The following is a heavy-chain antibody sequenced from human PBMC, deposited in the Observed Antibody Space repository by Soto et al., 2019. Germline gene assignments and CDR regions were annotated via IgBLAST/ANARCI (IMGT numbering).Heavy chain of an antibody. CDR1: GGSISSGGYS. D-gene: IGHD3-9*01. J-gene: IGHJ3*02. Sequence: QLQLQESGSGLVKPSQTLSLICAVSGGSISSGGYSWSWIRQPPGKGLEYIGYIYHSGSTYYNPSLKSRVTISLDRSKNQFSLKLTSVTAADTAVYFCGRGGRLGDAFDNWGQGTMVTVSS. CDR2: IYHSGST. CDR3: GRGGRLGDAFDN. V-gene: IGHV4-30-2*01.